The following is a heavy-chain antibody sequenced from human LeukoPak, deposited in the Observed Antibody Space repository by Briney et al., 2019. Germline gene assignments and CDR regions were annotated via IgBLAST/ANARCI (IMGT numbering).Heavy chain of an antibody. CDR3: AKDRPYGSGTFYDY. Sequence: PGGSLRLSCAASGFTLSNYAMSWVRQAPGKGLEWVSFIGGSGGVTHYADSVKGRFTISRDNSKNTLYLQMNSLRAGDTAVYYCAKDRPYGSGTFYDYWGQGTLVTVST. D-gene: IGHD3-10*01. J-gene: IGHJ4*02. CDR2: IGGSGGVT. CDR1: GFTLSNYA. V-gene: IGHV3-23*01.